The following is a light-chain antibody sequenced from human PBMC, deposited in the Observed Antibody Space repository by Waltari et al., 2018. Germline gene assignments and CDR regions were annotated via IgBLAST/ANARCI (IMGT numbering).Light chain of an antibody. CDR2: EVS. CDR3: SSHTSTVPHV. CDR1: INDGGGYGH. Sequence: QSALTQPASVSGSPGQSITLSCTGTINDGGGYGHVSWYQQYPGRAPKLIIYEVSYRPSGISTRFSGSKSGNTASLTISGLQADDEADYYCSSHTSTVPHVFGTGTRVTV. V-gene: IGLV2-14*01. J-gene: IGLJ1*01.